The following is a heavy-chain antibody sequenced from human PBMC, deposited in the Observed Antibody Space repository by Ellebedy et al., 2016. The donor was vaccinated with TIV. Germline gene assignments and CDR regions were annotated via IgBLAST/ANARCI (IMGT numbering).Heavy chain of an antibody. D-gene: IGHD6-19*01. CDR1: GFTFSSFA. Sequence: GESLKISCAVSGFTFSSFAMNWLRQVPGKGLEWVSGISGGGDSTNYADSVKGRFTISRDNPKNTLYLQMDSLRAEDTAVYYCAGGISVAGTSLGFWGQGTLVIVSS. CDR3: AGGISVAGTSLGF. J-gene: IGHJ4*02. CDR2: ISGGGDST. V-gene: IGHV3-23*01.